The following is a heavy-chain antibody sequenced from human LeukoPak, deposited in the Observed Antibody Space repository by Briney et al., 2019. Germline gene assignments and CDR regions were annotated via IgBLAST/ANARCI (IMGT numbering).Heavy chain of an antibody. V-gene: IGHV4-38-2*02. J-gene: IGHJ4*02. CDR3: ARDPYDSSGYRHGGVGY. Sequence: SETLSLTCTVSGYSISSGYYWGWIRQPPGKGLEWIGSIYHSGRTFYNPSLKSRVTISVDTSKNQFSLKLSSVTAADTAVYYCARDPYDSSGYRHGGVGYWGQGTLVTVSS. CDR1: GYSISSGYY. CDR2: IYHSGRT. D-gene: IGHD3-22*01.